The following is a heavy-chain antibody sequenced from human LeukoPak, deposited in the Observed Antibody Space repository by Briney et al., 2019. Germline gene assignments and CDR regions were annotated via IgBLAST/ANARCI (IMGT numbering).Heavy chain of an antibody. V-gene: IGHV3-43*02. CDR1: GFTFDDYA. Sequence: GGSLRLSCAASGFTFDDYAMHWVRQAPGKGLEWVSRISGDGGSTYYADSVKGRFTISRDNSKNSLYLQMNSLRTEDTALYYCAKEGGYDGEFDYWGQGTLVTVSS. D-gene: IGHD5-12*01. J-gene: IGHJ4*02. CDR3: AKEGGYDGEFDY. CDR2: ISGDGGST.